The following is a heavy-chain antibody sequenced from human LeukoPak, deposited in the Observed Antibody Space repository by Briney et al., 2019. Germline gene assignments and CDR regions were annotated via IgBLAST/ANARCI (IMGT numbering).Heavy chain of an antibody. Sequence: GASVKVSCKASGYTSTSYDINWVRQATGQGLEWMGWMNPNSGNTGYAQKFQGRVTITRNTSISTAYMELSSLRSEDTAVYYCARDALGYCSGGSCSHRLYYFDYWGQGTLVTVSS. CDR1: GYTSTSYD. V-gene: IGHV1-8*03. CDR2: MNPNSGNT. CDR3: ARDALGYCSGGSCSHRLYYFDY. J-gene: IGHJ4*02. D-gene: IGHD2-15*01.